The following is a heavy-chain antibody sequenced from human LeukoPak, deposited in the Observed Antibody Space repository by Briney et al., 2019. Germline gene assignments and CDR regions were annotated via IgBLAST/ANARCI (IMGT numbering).Heavy chain of an antibody. D-gene: IGHD5-24*01. CDR2: ISSSGSTI. V-gene: IGHV3-11*01. CDR1: GFTFSDYY. CDR3: ARDSEMATKDGMR. J-gene: IGHJ4*02. Sequence: SGGSLRLSCAASGFTFSDYYMSWIRQAPGKGLEWVSYISSSGSTIYYADSMKGRFTISRDNAKNSLYLQMNSLRAEDTAVYYCARDSEMATKDGMRWGQGTLVTVSS.